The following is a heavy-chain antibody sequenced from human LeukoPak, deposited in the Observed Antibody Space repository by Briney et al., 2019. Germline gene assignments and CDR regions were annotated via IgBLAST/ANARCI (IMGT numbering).Heavy chain of an antibody. V-gene: IGHV1-58*02. Sequence: ASVKVSCKASGFTFSSSTMQWVGPARGQRLEWIGWIVVGSGNTNYAQKFQERVTISRDMSTSTAYMELSSLTSEDTAVFYCAADGPADLFDGSEDPPRDAFEIWGQGTMVTVSS. J-gene: IGHJ3*02. CDR1: GFTFSSST. CDR3: AADGPADLFDGSEDPPRDAFEI. D-gene: IGHD3-22*01. CDR2: IVVGSGNT.